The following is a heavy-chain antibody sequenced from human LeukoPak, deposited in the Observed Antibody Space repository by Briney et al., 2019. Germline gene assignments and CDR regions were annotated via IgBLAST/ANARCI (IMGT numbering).Heavy chain of an antibody. CDR1: GYSFTSYW. CDR2: IYPGDSDT. Sequence: GESLKISCKGSGYSFTSYWIGWVRQMPGKGLEWMGIIYPGDSDTRYSPSFQGQVTISADKSISTAYLQWSSLKASDTAMYYCARQEYYYGSGSYYTSSWFDPRGQGTLVTVSS. J-gene: IGHJ5*02. CDR3: ARQEYYYGSGSYYTSSWFDP. V-gene: IGHV5-51*01. D-gene: IGHD3-10*01.